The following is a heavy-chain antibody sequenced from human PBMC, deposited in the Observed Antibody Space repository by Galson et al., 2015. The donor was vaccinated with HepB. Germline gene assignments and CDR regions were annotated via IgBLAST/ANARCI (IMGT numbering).Heavy chain of an antibody. CDR1: GYTFTSYD. Sequence: SVKVSCKASGYTFTSYDINWVRQATGQGLEWMGWMNPNSGNTGYAQKFQGRVTMTRNTSISTAYMELSSLRSEDTAVYYCARGRRGAVVPAARYYYYYMDVWGKGTTVTVSS. CDR2: MNPNSGNT. D-gene: IGHD2-2*01. V-gene: IGHV1-8*01. CDR3: ARGRRGAVVPAARYYYYYMDV. J-gene: IGHJ6*03.